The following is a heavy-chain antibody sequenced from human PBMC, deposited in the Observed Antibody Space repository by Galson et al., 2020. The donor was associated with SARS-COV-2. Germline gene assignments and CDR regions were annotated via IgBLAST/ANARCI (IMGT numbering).Heavy chain of an antibody. CDR1: GYTFTSYY. D-gene: IGHD6-6*01. CDR2: INPSGGST. V-gene: IGHV1-46*01. CDR3: AREGGGSSPLEYYYYYGMDV. Sequence: ASVKVSCKASGYTFTSYYMHWVRQAPGQGLEWMGIINPSGGSTSYAQKFQSRVTMTRDTSTSTVYMELSSLRSEDTAVYYCAREGGGSSPLEYYYYYGMDVWGQGTTVTVSS. J-gene: IGHJ6*02.